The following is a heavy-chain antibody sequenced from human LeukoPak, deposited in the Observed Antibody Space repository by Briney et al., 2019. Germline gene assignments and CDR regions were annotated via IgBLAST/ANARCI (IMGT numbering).Heavy chain of an antibody. J-gene: IGHJ6*02. D-gene: IGHD6-19*01. Sequence: SVKVSCKASGGTFSSYAISWVRQAPGQGLEWMGRIIPILGIANYAQKFQGRVTITADKSTSTAYMELSSLRSEDTAVYYCASSQAVIAVAGNPYYYYGMDVWGQGTTVTVSS. CDR3: ASSQAVIAVAGNPYYYYGMDV. CDR1: GGTFSSYA. CDR2: IIPILGIA. V-gene: IGHV1-69*04.